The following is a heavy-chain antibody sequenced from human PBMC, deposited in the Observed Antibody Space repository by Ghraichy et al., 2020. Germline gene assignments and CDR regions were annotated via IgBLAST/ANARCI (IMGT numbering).Heavy chain of an antibody. CDR1: GFTFSSSW. CDR2: IRGDGSEI. CDR3: GRDMDV. Sequence: GGSLRLSCAASGFTFSSSWMSWVRQAPGKGLEWVANIRGDGSEIYYVESVKGRFTISRDNAKNSLFLQMHSLRVEDTALYYCGRDMDVWGQGTTVTVS. J-gene: IGHJ6*02. V-gene: IGHV3-7*01.